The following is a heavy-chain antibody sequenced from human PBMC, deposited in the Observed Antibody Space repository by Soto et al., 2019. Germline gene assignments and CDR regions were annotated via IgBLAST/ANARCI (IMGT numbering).Heavy chain of an antibody. CDR1: GYTFSNYG. CDR2: VSAYNCNT. D-gene: IGHD1-26*01. CDR3: ARERRWEPLLY. J-gene: IGHJ4*02. V-gene: IGHV1-18*01. Sequence: QVQLVQSGPEVKKPGASVKVSCKCSGYTFSNYGVTWVRQAPGQGLERLGWVSAYNCNTEYAQKFEDRATMTIDTSTNTAYLELRGLTPDDTAVYYCARERRWEPLLYWGQGPL.